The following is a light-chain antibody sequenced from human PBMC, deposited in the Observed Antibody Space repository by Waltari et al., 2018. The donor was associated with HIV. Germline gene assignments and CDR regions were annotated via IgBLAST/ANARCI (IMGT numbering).Light chain of an antibody. CDR1: SSDVGGYDY. CDR2: EVS. CDR3: SSHAGSNNYV. J-gene: IGLJ1*01. V-gene: IGLV2-8*01. Sequence: QSALTQPTSASGSPGQSVTISCSGTSSDVGGYDYVTWYQQHPGKAPKLMIYEVSKRPSGVPDRFSGSKSRNTASLTVSGLQAEDEADYYCSSHAGSNNYVFGTGTKVTVL.